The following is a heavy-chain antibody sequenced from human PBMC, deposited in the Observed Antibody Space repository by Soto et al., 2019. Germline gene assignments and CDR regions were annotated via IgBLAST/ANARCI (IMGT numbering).Heavy chain of an antibody. V-gene: IGHV1-18*01. CDR3: ARDPGDYDFWRDDVFDI. CDR2: ISAYNGNT. J-gene: IGHJ3*02. D-gene: IGHD3-3*01. Sequence: QVQLVQSGSEVKKPGASVKVSCKASGYTFNRYGISWVPQAPGQGLEWMGWISAYNGNTNYAQKLQGRVTMTTDTSPSTAYMELRSLRSDDTAVYYCARDPGDYDFWRDDVFDICGQGTIVTVSS. CDR1: GYTFNRYG.